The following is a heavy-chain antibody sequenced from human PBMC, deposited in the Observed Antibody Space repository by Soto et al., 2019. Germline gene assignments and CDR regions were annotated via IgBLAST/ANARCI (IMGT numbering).Heavy chain of an antibody. CDR1: GGSISSNSYY. V-gene: IGHV4-39*01. CDR3: ARLDSSGLYYYYGMDV. Sequence: SETLSLTCTVSGGSISSNSYYWGWIRQPPGLGLEWIGSTYYSGSTYYNPSLESRVTISVDTSKNQFSLKLSSVTAADTAVYYGARLDSSGLYYYYGMDVWGQGTTVTVSS. CDR2: TYYSGST. J-gene: IGHJ6*02. D-gene: IGHD3-22*01.